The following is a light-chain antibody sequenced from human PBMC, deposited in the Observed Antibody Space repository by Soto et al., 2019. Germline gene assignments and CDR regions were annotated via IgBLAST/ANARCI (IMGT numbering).Light chain of an antibody. CDR2: DNN. CDR1: SANIGAGYH. V-gene: IGLV1-40*01. CDR3: QSYHGSLSGSEV. Sequence: QSVLTQPPSVSGAPGQRVTISCTGSSANIGAGYHVHWYQQLPGTAPKLLIFDNNNRPSGVPDRFSGSKSGTSASLAITGLQAEDEADYYCQSYHGSLSGSEVFGGGTKVTVL. J-gene: IGLJ2*01.